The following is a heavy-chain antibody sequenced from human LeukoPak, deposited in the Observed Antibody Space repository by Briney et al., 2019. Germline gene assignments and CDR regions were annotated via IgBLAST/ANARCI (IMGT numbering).Heavy chain of an antibody. CDR3: TKGIGGGCGSCSAFDY. J-gene: IGHJ4*02. CDR1: GFTFSSYA. V-gene: IGHV3-23*01. CDR2: ISGRGGSI. Sequence: GGSLRLSCAASGFTFSSYAMNWVRQAPGKGLEWVSCISGRGGSILYEDSVEGRLTLYRDTSKNTLYLQMKRMAIEDTAVYYCTKGIGGGCGSCSAFDYWGQGTLVTVSS. D-gene: IGHD6-19*01.